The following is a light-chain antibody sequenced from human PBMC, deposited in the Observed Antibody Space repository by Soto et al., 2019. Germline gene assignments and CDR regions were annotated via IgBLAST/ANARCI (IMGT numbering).Light chain of an antibody. CDR1: QSISNW. J-gene: IGKJ1*01. V-gene: IGKV1-5*01. CDR2: DAS. CDR3: LQYNSYRA. Sequence: DIQMTQSPSTLSGSVGDRVTITCRASQSISNWLAWYQQKPGEAPKLLIFDASGLESGVPSRFSGSGSGTEFTLTISSLQSDDFATYYCLQYNSYRAFG.